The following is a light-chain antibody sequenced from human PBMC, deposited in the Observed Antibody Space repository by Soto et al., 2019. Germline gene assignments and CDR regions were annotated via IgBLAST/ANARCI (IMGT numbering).Light chain of an antibody. Sequence: NFMLTQPHSVPESPGQTVTISCTRSSGSIASDYVQWYQQRPGSAPINVIFEDSQRPSGVPDRFSGSIDSSSNSASLTTSRLTTEDAADYYCQSVDGKYVVFGGGTQLTVL. CDR1: SGSIASDY. CDR2: EDS. CDR3: QSVDGKYVV. J-gene: IGLJ2*01. V-gene: IGLV6-57*04.